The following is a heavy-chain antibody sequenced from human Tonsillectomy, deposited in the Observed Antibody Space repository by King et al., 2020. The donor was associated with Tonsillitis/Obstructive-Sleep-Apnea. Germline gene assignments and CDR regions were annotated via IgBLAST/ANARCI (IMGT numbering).Heavy chain of an antibody. CDR3: ARVSPEDQLLLSY. J-gene: IGHJ4*02. Sequence: VQLVESGGGLVQPGGSLRLSCAASGFTFSNYWMHWVRQAPGKGLVWVSRINSDGSSTNYADSVKGRFTISRDNAKNTLYLQMNSLRAEDTAVYYCARVSPEDQLLLSYWGQGTLVTVSS. D-gene: IGHD2-2*01. CDR1: GFTFSNYW. CDR2: INSDGSST. V-gene: IGHV3-74*01.